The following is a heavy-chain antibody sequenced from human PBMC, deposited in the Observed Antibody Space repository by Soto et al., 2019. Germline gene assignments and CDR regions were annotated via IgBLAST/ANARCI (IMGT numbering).Heavy chain of an antibody. CDR2: IKQDGSEK. V-gene: IGHV3-7*03. CDR3: SRAADYIVVVPTAWYGVNY. D-gene: IGHD2-2*01. CDR1: GFTFSSYW. Sequence: EVQLVESGGGLVQPGGSLRLSCAASGFTFSSYWMSWVRQAPGKGLEWVANIKQDGSEKYYVDSVKGRFTISRDNARNSLFLQMNNLRADDTAVYSCSRAADYIVVVPTAWYGVNYWGQGTLVTVSS. J-gene: IGHJ4*02.